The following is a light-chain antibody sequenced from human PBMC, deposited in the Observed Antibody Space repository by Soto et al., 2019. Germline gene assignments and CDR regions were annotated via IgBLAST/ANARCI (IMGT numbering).Light chain of an antibody. CDR2: DSY. J-gene: IGKJ4*01. CDR1: QILNGGS. V-gene: IGKV3-20*01. Sequence: EIVLTPSPGPLSLSPGDRAALSCRTTQILNGGSLAWYQVKPGQAPRLLMYDSYIRAAGVPNRFSGSGSGTDFTLPISRLETEDFAVYYCQLYGSSPELTFGGGTKVEIK. CDR3: QLYGSSPELT.